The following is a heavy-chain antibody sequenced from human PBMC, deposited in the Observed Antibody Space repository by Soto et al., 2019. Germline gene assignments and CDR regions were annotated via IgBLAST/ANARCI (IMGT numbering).Heavy chain of an antibody. Sequence: ASVKVSCKASGGTFSSYAISWVRQAPGQGLEWKGGIIPIFGTANYAQKFQGRVTITADESTSTAYMELSSLRSEDTAVYYCAREARVYYGMDVWGQGTTVTVSS. J-gene: IGHJ6*02. CDR3: AREARVYYGMDV. CDR2: IIPIFGTA. V-gene: IGHV1-69*13. D-gene: IGHD2-8*01. CDR1: GGTFSSYA.